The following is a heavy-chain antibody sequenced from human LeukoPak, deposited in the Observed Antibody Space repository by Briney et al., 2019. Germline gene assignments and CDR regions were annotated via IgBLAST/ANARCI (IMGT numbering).Heavy chain of an antibody. J-gene: IGHJ3*02. CDR2: IYTRGST. D-gene: IGHD2-15*01. CDR3: ARGRYCSADICSGGDAFDI. CDR1: GVSINNYY. V-gene: IGHV4-4*07. Sequence: SETLSLTCTVSGVSINNYYWSWVRQPAGKGLEWIGRIYTRGSTNYNPSLKSRVTMSVDTSKNQFSLKLSSVTAADTAVYYCARGRYCSADICSGGDAFDIWGQGTMVSVSS.